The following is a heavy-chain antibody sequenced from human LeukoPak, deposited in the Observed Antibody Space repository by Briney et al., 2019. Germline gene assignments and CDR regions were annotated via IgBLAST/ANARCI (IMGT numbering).Heavy chain of an antibody. CDR2: IKSKTDGGTT. V-gene: IGHV3-15*01. D-gene: IGHD2-21*02. CDR3: TTDGSPYCGGDCYYDY. CDR1: GFTFSNAW. J-gene: IGHJ4*02. Sequence: GGSLRLSCAASGFTFSNAWMSWVRQAPGKGLEWVGRIKSKTDGGTTDYAAPVKDRFTISRDDSKNTLYLQMNSLKTEDTAVYYCTTDGSPYCGGDCYYDYWGQGTLVTVSS.